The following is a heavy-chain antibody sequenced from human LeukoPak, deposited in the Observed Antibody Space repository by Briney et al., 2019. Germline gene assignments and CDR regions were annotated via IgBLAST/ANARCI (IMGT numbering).Heavy chain of an antibody. V-gene: IGHV4-59*01. CDR1: GGSISSYY. Sequence: SETLSLTCTVSGGSISSYYWSWIRQPPGKGLEWIGYIYYSGSTNYNSSLMSRVTIYVDTSKNQFSLKLSSVTAADTAVYYCAREPYDSSGTFDYWGQGTLVTVSS. D-gene: IGHD3-22*01. CDR3: AREPYDSSGTFDY. J-gene: IGHJ4*02. CDR2: IYYSGST.